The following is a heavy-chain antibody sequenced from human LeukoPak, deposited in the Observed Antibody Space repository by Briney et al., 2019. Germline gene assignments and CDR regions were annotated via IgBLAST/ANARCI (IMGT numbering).Heavy chain of an antibody. CDR2: ISNNGGTT. V-gene: IGHV3-64D*09. CDR1: GSTFSRDA. Sequence: GGSLRLSCAASGSTFSRDAMHWVRQSPGKGLQYLSAISNNGGTTYYADSVKGRFTISRGNSKNTLYLQMRSLRLEDTAVYYCLIWSGPWGQGTLVTVSS. J-gene: IGHJ4*02. CDR3: LIWSGP. D-gene: IGHD3-3*01.